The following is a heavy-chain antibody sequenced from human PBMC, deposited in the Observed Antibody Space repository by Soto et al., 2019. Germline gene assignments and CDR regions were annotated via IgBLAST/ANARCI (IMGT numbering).Heavy chain of an antibody. CDR1: GITLSSYA. Sequence: GGSLRFSCAASGITLSSYAMSWVRPAPGKGPEWVSGISASGGSTSYADSVKGRFTISRDNSKNTLYLQMNSLRADDTAVYHCAKGQNSGTYRFYFDYWGQGALVTVSS. J-gene: IGHJ4*02. D-gene: IGHD1-26*01. CDR2: ISASGGST. CDR3: AKGQNSGTYRFYFDY. V-gene: IGHV3-23*01.